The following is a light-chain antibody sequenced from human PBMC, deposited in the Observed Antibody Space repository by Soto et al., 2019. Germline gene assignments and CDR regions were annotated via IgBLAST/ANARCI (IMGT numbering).Light chain of an antibody. J-gene: IGLJ2*01. V-gene: IGLV2-14*02. CDR1: SSDVGSYNL. CDR3: SSFASNRDVV. Sequence: QSALTQPASVSGSPGQSITISCTGTSSDVGSYNLVSWYQQHPGKAPKLMIYEGSKRPSGVSNRFSGSKSGNTASLTISGLQAEDEAVYFCSSFASNRDVVFGGGTKVTVL. CDR2: EGS.